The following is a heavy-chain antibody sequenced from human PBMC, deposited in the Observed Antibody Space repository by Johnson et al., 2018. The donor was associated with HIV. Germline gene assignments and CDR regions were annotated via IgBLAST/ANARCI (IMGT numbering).Heavy chain of an antibody. J-gene: IGHJ3*02. CDR1: GVTFSSHA. CDR2: ISYDGSNK. CDR3: ARDVGGCGYWLAFGM. Sequence: QEKLVESGGGVVQPGRSLRLSCAASGVTFSSHAMHWVRQAPGKGLDWVTVISYDGSNKYYADSVKGRFTISRDNAKNSVYLQMNSLRAEDTALYYCARDVGGCGYWLAFGMWGQGTMVTFSS. V-gene: IGHV3-30*04. D-gene: IGHD2-2*03.